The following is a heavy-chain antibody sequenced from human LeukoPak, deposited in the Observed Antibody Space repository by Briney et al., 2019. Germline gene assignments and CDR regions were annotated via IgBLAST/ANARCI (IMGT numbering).Heavy chain of an antibody. V-gene: IGHV3-33*06. CDR3: AKYDNSGRAGGY. CDR1: GFTFSNYG. CDR2: IWYDGSNK. D-gene: IGHD3-22*01. Sequence: GGSLRLSCAASGFTFSNYGMHWVRQAPGKGLEWVAVIWYDGSNKYYADSGKGRFTISRDNSRNTLYLQMNSLRAEDTAMYYCAKYDNSGRAGGYWGQGTLVTVSS. J-gene: IGHJ4*02.